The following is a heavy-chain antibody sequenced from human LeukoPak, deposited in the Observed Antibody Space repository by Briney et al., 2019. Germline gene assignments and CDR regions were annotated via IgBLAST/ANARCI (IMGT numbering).Heavy chain of an antibody. Sequence: GGSLRLSCAASGFTFSNYYMNWVRQAPGKGLEWVANIKQDGTEKYYVDSAKGRFTISRDNAKNSLYLQMNSLRAEDTAVYYCARGVLWEPPDYWGQGTLVTVFS. CDR2: IKQDGTEK. V-gene: IGHV3-7*01. CDR3: ARGVLWEPPDY. CDR1: GFTFSNYY. J-gene: IGHJ4*02. D-gene: IGHD1-14*01.